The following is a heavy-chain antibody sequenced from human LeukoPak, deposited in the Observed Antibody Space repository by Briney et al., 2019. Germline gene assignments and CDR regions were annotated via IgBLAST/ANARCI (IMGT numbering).Heavy chain of an antibody. CDR3: ARDLVGADAFDI. J-gene: IGHJ3*02. D-gene: IGHD1-26*01. CDR2: IIPIFGTA. Sequence: SVKVSCKASGGTFSSYAISWVRQAPGQGLEWMGGIIPIFGTANYAQKFQGRVTITADESTSTAYMELSSLRSEDTAVYYCARDLVGADAFDIWGQGTMVTVSS. V-gene: IGHV1-69*13. CDR1: GGTFSSYA.